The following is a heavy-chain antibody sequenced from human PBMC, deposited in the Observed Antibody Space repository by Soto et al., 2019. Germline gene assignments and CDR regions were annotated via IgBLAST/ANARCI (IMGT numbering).Heavy chain of an antibody. Sequence: QVQLVESGGGVVQPGSSLRVSCVGSGFTFRSYVIHWVRQAPGKGLEWVALTSYDGTNKYYDDSVRGRFTISRDNSRNTADLQMASLRLEDRALYYCARWGTTGGLDVWGQGTLVSVSS. CDR3: ARWGTTGGLDV. J-gene: IGHJ1*01. CDR1: GFTFRSYV. CDR2: TSYDGTNK. V-gene: IGHV3-33*05. D-gene: IGHD3-16*01.